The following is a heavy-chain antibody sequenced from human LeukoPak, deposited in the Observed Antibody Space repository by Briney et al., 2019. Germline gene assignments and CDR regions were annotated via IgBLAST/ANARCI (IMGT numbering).Heavy chain of an antibody. D-gene: IGHD3-10*02. V-gene: IGHV3-48*02. CDR1: GFTFSSYS. J-gene: IGHJ4*02. CDR2: ISGTSYCI. Sequence: PGGSLRLSCVASGFTFSSYSMNWFRQAPGRGLEWVSYISGTSYCIYYADSVKGRFTISRDNAKNSLYLQMNSLRDEDTAVYFCARDDGMFTDYTHGDYWGQGTLVTVSS. CDR3: ARDDGMFTDYTHGDY.